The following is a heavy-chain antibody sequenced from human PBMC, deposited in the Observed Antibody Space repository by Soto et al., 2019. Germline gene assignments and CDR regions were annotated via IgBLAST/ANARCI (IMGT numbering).Heavy chain of an antibody. V-gene: IGHV3-21*01. Sequence: EVHLVESGGGLVKPGGSLRLSCVGSGFIFSIYNMNWVRQAPGKGLEWVSCIRSTSSFKYYADSLRGRFTISRDNAKNTLYLQMNSLRVEDTAVYYCARGSGSGLFGVAAIQDWGQGALVTVSA. CDR3: ARGSGSGLFGVAAIQD. J-gene: IGHJ4*02. CDR2: IRSTSSFK. D-gene: IGHD3-3*01. CDR1: GFIFSIYN.